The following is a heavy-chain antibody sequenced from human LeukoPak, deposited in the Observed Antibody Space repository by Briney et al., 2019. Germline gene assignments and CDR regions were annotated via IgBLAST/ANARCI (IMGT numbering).Heavy chain of an antibody. D-gene: IGHD2/OR15-2a*01. J-gene: IGHJ6*02. V-gene: IGHV3-33*01. CDR1: GFTFSNLG. CDR2: IWYDESNK. Sequence: GRSLRLSCAASGFTFSNLGMHWVRQAPGKGLEWVAVIWYDESNKYYADSVKGRFTISRDNSKNTLYLQMNSLRAEDTAVYYCARDQVQNYYYSGMDVWGQGTTVTVSS. CDR3: ARDQVQNYYYSGMDV.